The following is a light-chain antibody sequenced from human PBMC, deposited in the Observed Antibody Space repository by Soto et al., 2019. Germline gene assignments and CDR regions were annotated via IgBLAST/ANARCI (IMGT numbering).Light chain of an antibody. CDR2: DAS. CDR3: QQYDSFSKT. V-gene: IGKV1-5*01. J-gene: IGKJ1*01. Sequence: DIQMTQSPSTLSASVGDRVTITCRASQSIRSWLAWYQQMPGKAPQLLIYDASNLESGVPSRFSGSGSGTEFPLTISSLQPDDFATYYCQQYDSFSKTFGRGTKVEVK. CDR1: QSIRSW.